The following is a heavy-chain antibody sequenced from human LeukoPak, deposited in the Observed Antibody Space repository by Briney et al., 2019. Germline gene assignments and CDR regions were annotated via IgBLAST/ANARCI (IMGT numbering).Heavy chain of an antibody. V-gene: IGHV1-18*01. Sequence: ASVKVSCKASGYTFTSYGISWVRQAPGQGLEWMGWISAYNGNTNYAQKLQGRLTMTTDTSTSTAYMELRSLRSDDTAVYYCARAARSYGSGSYVYWGQGTLVTVSS. CDR1: GYTFTSYG. CDR2: ISAYNGNT. CDR3: ARAARSYGSGSYVY. D-gene: IGHD3-10*01. J-gene: IGHJ4*02.